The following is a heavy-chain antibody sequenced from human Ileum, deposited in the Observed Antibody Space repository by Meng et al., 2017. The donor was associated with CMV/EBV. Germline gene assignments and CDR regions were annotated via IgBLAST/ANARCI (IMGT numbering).Heavy chain of an antibody. Sequence: GLTFSSYSMNWVRQDPGKGLEWVSSISSSSSYIYYADSVKGRFTISRDNAKNSLYLQMNSLRAEDTAVYYCVQGEDSSGYLYYFDYWGQGTLVTVSS. J-gene: IGHJ4*02. CDR2: ISSSSSYI. D-gene: IGHD3-22*01. V-gene: IGHV3-21*01. CDR1: GLTFSSYS. CDR3: VQGEDSSGYLYYFDY.